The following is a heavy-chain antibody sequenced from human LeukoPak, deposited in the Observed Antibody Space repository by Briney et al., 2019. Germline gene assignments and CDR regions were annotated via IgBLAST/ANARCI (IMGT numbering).Heavy chain of an antibody. CDR3: ARVGLRFLEWSPSFDY. CDR1: GGSISSYY. D-gene: IGHD3-3*01. V-gene: IGHV4-59*01. Sequence: SETLSLTCPVSGGSISSYYWSWIRQPPGKGLEWIGYIYYSGSTNYNPSLKSRVTISVDTSKNQFSLKLSSVTAADTAVYYCARVGLRFLEWSPSFDYWGQGTLVTVSS. J-gene: IGHJ4*02. CDR2: IYYSGST.